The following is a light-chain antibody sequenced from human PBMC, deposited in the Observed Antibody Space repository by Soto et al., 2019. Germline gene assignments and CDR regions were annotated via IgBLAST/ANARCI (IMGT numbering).Light chain of an antibody. J-gene: IGKJ4*01. CDR2: AAS. V-gene: IGKV1-9*01. Sequence: DIQLTQSPSFLSASVGDRVTITCRASQGISSYLAWYQQKPGKAPKLLIYAASTLQSGVPSRFSGSGSGTEFTLTISSLQPEDCATYYCQQLNSYPLTFGGGTKVESK. CDR1: QGISSY. CDR3: QQLNSYPLT.